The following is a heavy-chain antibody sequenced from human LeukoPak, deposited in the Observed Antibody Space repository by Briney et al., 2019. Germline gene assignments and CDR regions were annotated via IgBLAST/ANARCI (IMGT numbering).Heavy chain of an antibody. D-gene: IGHD6-19*01. CDR2: MSYDGSNK. Sequence: GGSLRLSCAASGFTFSSYGMHWVRQAPGKGLEWAAFMSYDGSNKYYADSVKGRFTISRDNSKNMLYLQMNSLRAEDTAVYYCAKVPGSSGFYGMDVWGQGTTVTVSS. CDR3: AKVPGSSGFYGMDV. V-gene: IGHV3-30*18. J-gene: IGHJ6*02. CDR1: GFTFSSYG.